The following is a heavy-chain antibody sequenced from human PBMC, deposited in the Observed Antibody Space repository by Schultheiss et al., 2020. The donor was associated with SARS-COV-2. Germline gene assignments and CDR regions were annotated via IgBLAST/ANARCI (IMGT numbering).Heavy chain of an antibody. CDR3: ARVLPYSSRGRGYMDV. CDR2: ISSSSSYI. J-gene: IGHJ6*03. CDR1: GFTFSSYS. D-gene: IGHD6-13*01. V-gene: IGHV3-21*01. Sequence: GSLRLSCAASGFTFSSYSMNWVRQAPGKGLEWVSSISSSSSYIYYADSVKGRFTISRDNAKNSLYLQMNSLRAEDTAVYYCARVLPYSSRGRGYMDVWGKGTTVTVSS.